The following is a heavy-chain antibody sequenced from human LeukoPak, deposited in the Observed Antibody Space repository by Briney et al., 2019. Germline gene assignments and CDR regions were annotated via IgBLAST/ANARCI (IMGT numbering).Heavy chain of an antibody. CDR3: AREGLIAAAGTGGMDV. D-gene: IGHD6-13*01. Sequence: GASVKVSCKASGYTFTSYDINWVRQATGQGLEWRGWMNPNSGNTGYAQKFQGRVTMTRNTSLSTAYMELSSLRSEDTAVYYCAREGLIAAAGTGGMDVWGQGTTVTVSS. CDR2: MNPNSGNT. CDR1: GYTFTSYD. J-gene: IGHJ6*02. V-gene: IGHV1-8*01.